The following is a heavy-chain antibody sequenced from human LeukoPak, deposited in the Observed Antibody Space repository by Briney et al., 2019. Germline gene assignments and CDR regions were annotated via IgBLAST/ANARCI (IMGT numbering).Heavy chain of an antibody. CDR1: GGSISSYY. Sequence: SETLSLTCTVSGGSISSYYWSWIRQPPGKGLEWIGYIYYSGSTNYNPSLKSRVTISVDTSKNQFSLKLSSGTAADTAVYYCARLGHDYVWGSYRYTAAFDIWGQGTMVTVSS. J-gene: IGHJ3*02. D-gene: IGHD3-16*02. CDR3: ARLGHDYVWGSYRYTAAFDI. CDR2: IYYSGST. V-gene: IGHV4-59*08.